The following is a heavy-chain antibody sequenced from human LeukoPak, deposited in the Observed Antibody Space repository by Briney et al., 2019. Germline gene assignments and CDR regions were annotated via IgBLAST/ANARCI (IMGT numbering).Heavy chain of an antibody. J-gene: IGHJ6*02. CDR2: VWNDG. CDR3: ARDRFPHDDAHFGMDV. V-gene: IGHV3-33*01. D-gene: IGHD3-16*01. CDR1: GISFSNYG. Sequence: PGRSLRLSCRTSGISFSNYGMHWVRQAPGKGLEWVAVVWNDGRDSVKGRLTISRDTSKNTVYLQMNSLGAEDTAVYYCARDRFPHDDAHFGMDVWGQGTTVIVSS.